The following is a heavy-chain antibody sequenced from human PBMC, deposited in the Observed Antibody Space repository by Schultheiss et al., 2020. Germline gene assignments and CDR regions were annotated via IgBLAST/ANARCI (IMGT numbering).Heavy chain of an antibody. D-gene: IGHD3-3*01. CDR1: GVTFSSYA. J-gene: IGHJ6*02. Sequence: GGSLRLSCAAFGVTFSSYAMSWVRQAPGKGLEWVSAISASGGSTYYADSVKGRFTISRDNSKNTLYLQMNSLRAEDTAVYYCARDLRSGYEYGMDVWGQGTTVTVSS. CDR2: ISASGGST. V-gene: IGHV3-23*01. CDR3: ARDLRSGYEYGMDV.